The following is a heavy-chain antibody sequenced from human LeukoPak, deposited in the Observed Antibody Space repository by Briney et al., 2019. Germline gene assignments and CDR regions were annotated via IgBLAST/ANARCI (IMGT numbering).Heavy chain of an antibody. CDR1: GFTFSTYA. CDR2: LSYDDGSNK. CDR3: ARENTSGTTKDAFDI. D-gene: IGHD4-17*01. Sequence: GRSLRLSCAASGFTFSTYAMHWVRQAPGKGLEWVAVLSYDDGSNKFYADSVKGRFTISRDDSKNTLYLQMNSLRANDTALYYCARENTSGTTKDAFDIWGQGTMVSVSS. J-gene: IGHJ3*02. V-gene: IGHV3-30-3*01.